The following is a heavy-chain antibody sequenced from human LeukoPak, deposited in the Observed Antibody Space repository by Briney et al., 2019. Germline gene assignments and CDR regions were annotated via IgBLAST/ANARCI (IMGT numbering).Heavy chain of an antibody. D-gene: IGHD2-2*01. V-gene: IGHV4-4*09. CDR1: RGFSSSYY. CDR3: ARCSSSRYANFDF. J-gene: IGHJ4*02. Sequence: PSETLSLTCSVSRGFSSSYYWSWIRQPPGKGLEWIGYIYASGSSNYNPSLTSRVTISIDASKNQFSLKLTSVTAADAAVYYCARCSSSRYANFDFWGQGTLVTVSS. CDR2: IYASGSS.